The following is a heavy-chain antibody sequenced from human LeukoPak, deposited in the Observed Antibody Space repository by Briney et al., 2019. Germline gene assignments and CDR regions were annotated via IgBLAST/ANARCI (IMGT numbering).Heavy chain of an antibody. Sequence: GGSLRLSCAASGFTFDDYGMSWVRQAPGKGLEWVSGINWNGGSTGYADSVKGRFTISRDNAKNSLYLQMNSLRAEDTALYHCARVFMFIAVAGAMDVWGKGTTVTISS. CDR3: ARVFMFIAVAGAMDV. D-gene: IGHD6-19*01. V-gene: IGHV3-20*01. CDR2: INWNGGST. CDR1: GFTFDDYG. J-gene: IGHJ6*03.